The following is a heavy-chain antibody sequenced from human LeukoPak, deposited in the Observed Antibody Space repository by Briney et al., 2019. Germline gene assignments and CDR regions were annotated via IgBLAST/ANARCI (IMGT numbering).Heavy chain of an antibody. CDR3: ARDSATYYDILTGYYYYYYMDV. CDR1: GFTFSSYA. V-gene: IGHV3-30*04. J-gene: IGHJ6*03. Sequence: GGSLRLSCAASGFTFSSYAMHWVRQAPGKGLEWVAVISYDGSNKYYADSVKGRFTISRDNAKNSLYLQMNSLRAEDTAVYYCARDSATYYDILTGYYYYYYMDVWGKGTTVTISS. D-gene: IGHD3-9*01. CDR2: ISYDGSNK.